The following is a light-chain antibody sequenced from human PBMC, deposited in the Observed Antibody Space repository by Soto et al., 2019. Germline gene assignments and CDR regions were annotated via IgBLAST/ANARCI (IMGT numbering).Light chain of an antibody. CDR2: EVS. CDR1: SSDVGGYNY. V-gene: IGLV2-8*01. CDR3: SSFEASNNLL. Sequence: QSVLTQPPSASGSPGQSVTISCTGTSSDVGGYNYVSWYQQHPGKAPKLMIYEVSKRPSGVPDRLSGSKSGNTASLTVSGLQVEDEADYYCSSFEASNNLLFGGGTKLTVL. J-gene: IGLJ2*01.